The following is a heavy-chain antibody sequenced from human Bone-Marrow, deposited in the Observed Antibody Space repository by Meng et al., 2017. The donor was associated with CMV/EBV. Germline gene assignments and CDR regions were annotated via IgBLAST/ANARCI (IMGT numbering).Heavy chain of an antibody. CDR1: GFTVSSNY. V-gene: IGHV3-53*01. Sequence: GESLKISCAASGFTVSSNYMSWVRQAPGKGLEWVSVIYSGGNTYYADSVRGRFTISRDNSKNTVYLQMNSLRAEDTAVYYCARGGYSGYCSSTSCYNDYYYFDMNVWGQGTTVTVSS. CDR2: IYSGGNT. D-gene: IGHD2-2*02. J-gene: IGHJ6*02. CDR3: ARGGYSGYCSSTSCYNDYYYFDMNV.